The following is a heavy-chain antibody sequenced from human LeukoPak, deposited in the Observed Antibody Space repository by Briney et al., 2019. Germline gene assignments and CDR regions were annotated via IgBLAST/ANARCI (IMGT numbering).Heavy chain of an antibody. CDR3: ARGDGYHRY. CDR1: GGSITSDDYF. CDR2: IYYSGNT. Sequence: NPSETLSLTCTVSGGSITSDDYFWNWIRQAPGKGLEWIGNIYYSGNTNYNPSLKSRVTMSVDTSKAQFSLKVSSVTAADTAVYYCARGDGYHRYWGQGTLVTVS. V-gene: IGHV4-61*08. J-gene: IGHJ4*02. D-gene: IGHD5-24*01.